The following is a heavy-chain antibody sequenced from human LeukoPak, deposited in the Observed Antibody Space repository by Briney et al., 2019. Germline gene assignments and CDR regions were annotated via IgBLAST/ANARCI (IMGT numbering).Heavy chain of an antibody. CDR1: GFTFSSYR. V-gene: IGHV3-21*01. Sequence: GGSLGLSCAASGFTFSSYRMSWVRQAPGKGLEWVSSISSSSSYIYYADSVKGRFTISRDNAKNSLYLQMNSLRAEDTAVYYCARDDRAYYFDYWGQGTLVTVSS. CDR3: ARDDRAYYFDY. CDR2: ISSSSSYI. J-gene: IGHJ4*02.